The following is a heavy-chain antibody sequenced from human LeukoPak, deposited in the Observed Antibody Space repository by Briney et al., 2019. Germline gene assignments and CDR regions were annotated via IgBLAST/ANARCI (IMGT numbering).Heavy chain of an antibody. J-gene: IGHJ4*02. D-gene: IGHD5-12*01. Sequence: GESLKISCKGSGYSFTSYWISWVRQMPAKGLEWMGRIDPSDSYTNYSPSFQGHVTISADKSISTAYLQRSSLKASDTAMYYCARQTLRSVDFDYWGQGTLVTVSS. V-gene: IGHV5-10-1*01. CDR1: GYSFTSYW. CDR3: ARQTLRSVDFDY. CDR2: IDPSDSYT.